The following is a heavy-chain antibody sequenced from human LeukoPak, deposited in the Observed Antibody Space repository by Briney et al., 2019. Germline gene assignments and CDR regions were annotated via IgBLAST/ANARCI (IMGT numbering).Heavy chain of an antibody. CDR3: AKRDSSSWYYYYYGMDV. D-gene: IGHD6-13*01. CDR2: ISGSGGST. V-gene: IGHV3-23*01. J-gene: IGHJ6*02. CDR1: AFTFSSYA. Sequence: GGSLRLSCAASAFTFSSYAMSWVRQAQGKGLEWVSAISGSGGSTYYADSVKGRFTISRDNSKNTLYLQKNSLRAEDTAVYYCAKRDSSSWYYYYYGMDVWGQGTTVTVSS.